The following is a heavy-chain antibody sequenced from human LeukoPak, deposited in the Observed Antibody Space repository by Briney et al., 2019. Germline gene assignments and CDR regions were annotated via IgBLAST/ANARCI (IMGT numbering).Heavy chain of an antibody. Sequence: AGGSLRLSCEVSGFTFSDHYMSWIRQAPGKRLEWVSYISSGGTYTNYADSVEGRFTISRDNAKNSLYLQMNSLRAEDTAVYYCARGDYGGDYFDYWGQGTLVTVSS. CDR1: GFTFSDHY. CDR3: ARGDYGGDYFDY. J-gene: IGHJ4*02. CDR2: ISSGGTYT. V-gene: IGHV3-11*05. D-gene: IGHD4-23*01.